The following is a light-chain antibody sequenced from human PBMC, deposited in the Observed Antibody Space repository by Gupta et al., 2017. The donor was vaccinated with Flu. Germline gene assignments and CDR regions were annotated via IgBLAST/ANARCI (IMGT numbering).Light chain of an antibody. V-gene: IGKV1D-12*01. CDR1: QAISSW. CDR3: QQANSLPCT. J-gene: IGKJ3*01. CDR2: AVS. Sequence: PSSVSASVGDRMSITCLASQAISSWLAWYQQKPGKAPRFLIFAVSSMHTGVPSRFSGSGSGTDFTLSISRLQPEDFATYYCQQANSLPCTFGHGTKVDV.